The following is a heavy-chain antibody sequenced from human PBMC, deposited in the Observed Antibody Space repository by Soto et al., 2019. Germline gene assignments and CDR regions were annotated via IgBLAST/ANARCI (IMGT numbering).Heavy chain of an antibody. CDR2: IKQDGSEK. Sequence: WVRQAPGKGLEWVANIKQDGSEKYYVDSVKGRFTISRDNAKNSLYLQMNSLRAEDTAVYYCAREPAFDISAQRTIVNVSS. J-gene: IGHJ3*02. V-gene: IGHV3-7*04. CDR3: AREPAFDI.